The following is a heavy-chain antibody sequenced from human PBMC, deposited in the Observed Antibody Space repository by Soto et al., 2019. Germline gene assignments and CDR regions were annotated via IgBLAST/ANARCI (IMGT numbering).Heavy chain of an antibody. Sequence: ASVKVSGKASGYTFTVYYMHGVLQAPGQGLEWMGWINPNSGGTNYAQKFQGRVTMTRDTSISTAYMELSRLRSDDTAVYYCARAWNCGGDCSSDYWGQGTLVTVSS. D-gene: IGHD2-21*02. CDR1: GYTFTVYY. CDR3: ARAWNCGGDCSSDY. CDR2: INPNSGGT. V-gene: IGHV1-2*02. J-gene: IGHJ4*02.